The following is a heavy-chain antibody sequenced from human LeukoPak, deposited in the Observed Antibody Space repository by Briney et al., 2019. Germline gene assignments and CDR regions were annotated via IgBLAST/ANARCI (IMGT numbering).Heavy chain of an antibody. D-gene: IGHD4-23*01. Sequence: SVKVFCKASGGTFSSYAISWVRQAPGQGLEWMGRIIPILGIANYAQKFQGRVTITADKSTSTAYMELSSLRSEDTAVYYCARAPSTVVTQIDYWGQGTLVTVSS. CDR2: IIPILGIA. J-gene: IGHJ4*02. V-gene: IGHV1-69*04. CDR1: GGTFSSYA. CDR3: ARAPSTVVTQIDY.